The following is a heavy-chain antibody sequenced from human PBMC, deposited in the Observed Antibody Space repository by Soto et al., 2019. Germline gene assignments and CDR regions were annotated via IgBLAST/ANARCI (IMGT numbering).Heavy chain of an antibody. CDR2: IYHSGST. CDR1: GYSISSGYY. J-gene: IGHJ5*02. CDR3: ARHYSSGSRNWFDP. D-gene: IGHD6-19*01. Sequence: PSETLSLTCAVSGYSISSGYYWGWIRQPPGKGLEWIGGIYHSGSTYYNPSLKSRVTISVDTSKNQFSLKLSSVTAADTAVYYCARHYSSGSRNWFDPWGQGTLVTVSS. V-gene: IGHV4-38-2*01.